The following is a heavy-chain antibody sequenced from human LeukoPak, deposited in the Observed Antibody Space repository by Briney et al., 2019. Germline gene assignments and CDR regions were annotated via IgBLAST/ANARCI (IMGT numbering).Heavy chain of an antibody. Sequence: PGGSLRLSCAASGFTFSRYGMHWVRQTPGKGLEWVAFIRSEGSDKYYADSVKGRLTISRDNSKNTLDLQMNSLRPDDTAVYYCAKVRLMGSSSWYYFDNWGQGTLVTVSS. J-gene: IGHJ4*02. CDR3: AKVRLMGSSSWYYFDN. CDR1: GFTFSRYG. D-gene: IGHD6-13*01. V-gene: IGHV3-30*02. CDR2: IRSEGSDK.